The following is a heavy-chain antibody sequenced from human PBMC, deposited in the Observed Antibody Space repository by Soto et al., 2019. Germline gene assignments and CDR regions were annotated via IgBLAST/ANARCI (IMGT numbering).Heavy chain of an antibody. Sequence: GGSLRLSCAASGFTFSDHYMDWVRQAPGKGLEWVGRTRNKANSYTTEYAASVKGRFTISRDDSKNSLYLQMNSLKTEDTAVYYCARESRSYYYYYGMDVWGQGTKVTVSS. J-gene: IGHJ6*02. D-gene: IGHD3-3*01. V-gene: IGHV3-72*01. CDR1: GFTFSDHY. CDR2: TRNKANSYTT. CDR3: ARESRSYYYYYGMDV.